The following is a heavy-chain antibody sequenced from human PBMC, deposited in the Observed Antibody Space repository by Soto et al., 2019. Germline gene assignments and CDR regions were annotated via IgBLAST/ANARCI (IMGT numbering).Heavy chain of an antibody. Sequence: PGGSLRLSCAASGFTFSTYAMTWVRQAPGRGLEWVSTILHDETPFYTDSVKGRFTISRDNVRGTLYLQMNGLRVEDAALYFCAKDLFHTSGQRFFFESWGQGRLVTVYS. J-gene: IGHJ4*02. V-gene: IGHV3-23*01. CDR1: GFTFSTYA. CDR3: AKDLFHTSGQRFFFES. D-gene: IGHD2-21*01. CDR2: ILHDETP.